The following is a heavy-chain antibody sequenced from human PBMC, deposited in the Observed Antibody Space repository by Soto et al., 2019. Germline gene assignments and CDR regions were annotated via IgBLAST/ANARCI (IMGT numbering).Heavy chain of an antibody. V-gene: IGHV4-39*01. CDR1: GGSISSSSYY. Sequence: SETLSLTCTVSGGSISSSSYYWGWIRQPPGKGLEWIGSIYYSGSTYYNPSLKSRVTISVDTSKNQFSLKLSSVTAADTAVYYCAGWQGWFDPWGQGTLVTVSS. D-gene: IGHD2-2*03. CDR2: IYYSGST. CDR3: AGWQGWFDP. J-gene: IGHJ5*02.